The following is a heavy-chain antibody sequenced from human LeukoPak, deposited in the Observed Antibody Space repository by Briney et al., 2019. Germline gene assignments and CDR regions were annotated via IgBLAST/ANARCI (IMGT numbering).Heavy chain of an antibody. J-gene: IGHJ4*02. CDR3: ARGGGDYDFWSGYYYFDY. CDR2: MKPNSGNT. Sequence: XCKASGYTFTSYDINWVRQAPGQGIEWMGWMKPNSGNTVYAQKLKGRVTMTRNTSISRAYMEMSSLRSEDTAVYYCARGGGDYDFWSGYYYFDYWGQGTLVTVSS. V-gene: IGHV1-8*01. CDR1: GYTFTSYD. D-gene: IGHD3-3*01.